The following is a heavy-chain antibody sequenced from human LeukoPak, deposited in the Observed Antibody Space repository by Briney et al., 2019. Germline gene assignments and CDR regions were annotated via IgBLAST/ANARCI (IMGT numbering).Heavy chain of an antibody. CDR2: INWNSGRI. Sequence: GGSLRLSCAASGFTFSSYAMHWVRQAPGKGLEWVSGINWNSGRIGYADSVKGRFTISRDNAMNSLYLQMNSLRVGDTALYYCAKDKRQWLVDGVAFDIWGQGTMATVSS. CDR3: AKDKRQWLVDGVAFDI. D-gene: IGHD6-19*01. CDR1: GFTFSSYA. J-gene: IGHJ3*02. V-gene: IGHV3-9*01.